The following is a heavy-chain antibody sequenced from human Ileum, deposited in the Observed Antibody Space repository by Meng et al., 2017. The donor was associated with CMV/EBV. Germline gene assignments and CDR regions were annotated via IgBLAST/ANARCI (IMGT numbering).Heavy chain of an antibody. CDR2: VSPGGI. D-gene: IGHD3-10*01. CDR1: SVSISNYY. Sequence: QVHLQESGQGLVKPAETLSLTCSVSSVSISNYYWTWIRQPAGKGLEFIGRVSPGGIEYNPSLMSRVTMSLDTSRNQLSLNLNSVTAADTAVYYCARAAARGVPVDYWGQGILVTVSS. V-gene: IGHV4-4*07. CDR3: ARAAARGVPVDY. J-gene: IGHJ4*02.